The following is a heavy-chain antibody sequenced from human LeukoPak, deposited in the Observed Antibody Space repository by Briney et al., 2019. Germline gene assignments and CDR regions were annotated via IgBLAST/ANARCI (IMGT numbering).Heavy chain of an antibody. CDR2: INPEIGGR. CDR3: ARELWGSSSGGGCSGNYYYYYMDV. D-gene: IGHD6-6*01. CDR1: RYTFTGYF. J-gene: IGHJ6*03. V-gene: IGHV1-2*02. Sequence: ASVNVSCKPSRYTFTGYFMHCVRQAPRQRTEWMGWINPEIGGRNFVQKSHGKVSMTRDTSTSTFFMELRRLTSDDTAVYYCARELWGSSSGGGCSGNYYYYYMDVWGKGTTVTVSS.